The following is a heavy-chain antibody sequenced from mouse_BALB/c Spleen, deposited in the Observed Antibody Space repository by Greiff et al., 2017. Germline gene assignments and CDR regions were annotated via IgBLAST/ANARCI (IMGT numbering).Heavy chain of an antibody. J-gene: IGHJ1*01. CDR2: ISYSGST. CDR3: ARKGVTTSDWYFDV. CDR1: GDSITSGY. D-gene: IGHD2-1*01. V-gene: IGHV3-8*02. Sequence: EVKLVESGPSLVKPSQTLSLTCSVTGDSITSGYWNWIRKFPGNKLEYVGYISYSGSTYDNPSLKSRISITRDTSKNQYYLQLKSVTTEDTATYYCARKGVTTSDWYFDVWGAGTTVTVSS.